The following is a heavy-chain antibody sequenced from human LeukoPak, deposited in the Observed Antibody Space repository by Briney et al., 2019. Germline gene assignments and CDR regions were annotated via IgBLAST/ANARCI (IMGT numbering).Heavy chain of an antibody. Sequence: GESLKISCKVSGYTFTSEWIGWVRQIPGKGLEWMGIIDPSDSDSRYSPSFRGQVTISADKSSSTTYLQWNSLKALDTAIYYCGRRLGGWGAYYDGDAVFYRWGQGTLVTVSS. CDR2: IDPSDSDS. V-gene: IGHV5-51*01. CDR1: GYTFTSEW. D-gene: IGHD3-16*01. CDR3: GRRLGGWGAYYDGDAVFYR. J-gene: IGHJ5*02.